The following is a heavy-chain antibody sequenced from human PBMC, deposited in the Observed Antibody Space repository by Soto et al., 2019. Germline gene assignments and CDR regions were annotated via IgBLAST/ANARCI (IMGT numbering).Heavy chain of an antibody. CDR3: VRDGTKTLRDWFDP. V-gene: IGHV4-34*01. Sequence: SETLSLTCAVYGGSFSGYYWSWIRQPPGKGLEWIGEINHSGSTNYNPSLKSRVTISVDTSKNQFSLKLSSVTAADTAVYYCVRDGTKTLRDWFDPWGQGISVTVSS. D-gene: IGHD1-1*01. CDR1: GGSFSGYY. CDR2: INHSGST. J-gene: IGHJ5*02.